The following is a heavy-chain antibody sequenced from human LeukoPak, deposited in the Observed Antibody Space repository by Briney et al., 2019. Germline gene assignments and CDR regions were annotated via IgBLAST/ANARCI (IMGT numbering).Heavy chain of an antibody. CDR2: ISAYNGNT. Sequence: ASVKVSCKASGYTFTSYGISWVRQAPGQGLEWMGWISAYNGNTNYAQKLQGRVTMTTDTSTSTAYMELRSLRSDDTAVYYCARVDYYYDSSGYYGYFDYWGQGTLVTVSS. D-gene: IGHD3-22*01. V-gene: IGHV1-18*01. J-gene: IGHJ4*02. CDR3: ARVDYYYDSSGYYGYFDY. CDR1: GYTFTSYG.